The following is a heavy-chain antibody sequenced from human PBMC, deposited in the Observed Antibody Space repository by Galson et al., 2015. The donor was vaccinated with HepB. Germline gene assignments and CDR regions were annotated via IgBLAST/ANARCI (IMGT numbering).Heavy chain of an antibody. Sequence: SLRLSCAASGFTFSSYGMHWVRQAPGKGLEWVAVISYDGSNKYYADSVKGRFTISRDNSKNTLYLQMNSLRAEDTAVYYCAKAGGSYYYYGMDVWGQGTTVTVSS. J-gene: IGHJ6*02. CDR2: ISYDGSNK. V-gene: IGHV3-30*18. CDR1: GFTFSSYG. CDR3: AKAGGSYYYYGMDV. D-gene: IGHD3-16*01.